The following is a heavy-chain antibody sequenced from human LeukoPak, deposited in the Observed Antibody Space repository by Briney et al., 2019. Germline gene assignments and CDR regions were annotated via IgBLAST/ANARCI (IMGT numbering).Heavy chain of an antibody. CDR1: GFTFSSYE. CDR3: ARDVYDYVWGSYSLDY. J-gene: IGHJ4*02. D-gene: IGHD3-16*01. CDR2: ISSSGSTI. Sequence: TGGSLRLSCAASGFTFSSYEMNWVRQAPGKGLEWVSYISSSGSTIYYADSVKGRFTISRDNAKNSLYLQMNSLRAEDTAVYYGARDVYDYVWGSYSLDYWGQGTLVTVSS. V-gene: IGHV3-48*03.